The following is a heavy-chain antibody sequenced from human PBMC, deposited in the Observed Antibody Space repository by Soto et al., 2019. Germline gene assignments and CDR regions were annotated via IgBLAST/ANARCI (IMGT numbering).Heavy chain of an antibody. D-gene: IGHD3-10*01. J-gene: IGHJ4*02. Sequence: ASVKVSCKASGYPFSSIGISWVRQAPGQGLEWMGWISPYNRNTYYAQRLQGRVTMTTDTSTSTAYMELRSLGSDDTAVYFCARDLDGSGNYYTNYWGQGTLVTGSS. CDR2: ISPYNRNT. CDR3: ARDLDGSGNYYTNY. CDR1: GYPFSSIG. V-gene: IGHV1-18*01.